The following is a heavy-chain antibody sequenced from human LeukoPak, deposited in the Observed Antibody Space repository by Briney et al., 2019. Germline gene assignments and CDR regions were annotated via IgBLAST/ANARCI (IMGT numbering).Heavy chain of an antibody. J-gene: IGHJ5*02. Sequence: ASVKVSCKASGYTFTSYDINWVRQATGQGLEWVGWMNPNSGNTGYAQKFQGRVTMTRDTSISTAYMELSRLRSDDTAVYYCASSRYCSSTSCYWFDPWGQGTLVTVSS. D-gene: IGHD2-2*01. CDR2: MNPNSGNT. V-gene: IGHV1-8*01. CDR1: GYTFTSYD. CDR3: ASSRYCSSTSCYWFDP.